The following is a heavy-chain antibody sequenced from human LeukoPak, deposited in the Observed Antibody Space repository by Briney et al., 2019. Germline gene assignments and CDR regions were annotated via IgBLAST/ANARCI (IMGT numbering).Heavy chain of an antibody. CDR1: GGSFSGYY. CDR2: INHSGST. J-gene: IGHJ4*02. Sequence: KPSETLSLTCAVYGGSFSGYYWSWIRQPPGKGLEWIGEINHSGSTNYNPSLKSRVTISVDTSKNQFSLKLSSVTAADTAVYYCARRVVLENYFDYWGQGTLVTVSS. V-gene: IGHV4-34*01. CDR3: ARRVVLENYFDY. D-gene: IGHD2-15*01.